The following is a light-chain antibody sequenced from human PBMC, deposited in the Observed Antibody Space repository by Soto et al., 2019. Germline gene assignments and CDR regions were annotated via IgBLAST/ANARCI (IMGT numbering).Light chain of an antibody. V-gene: IGLV2-8*01. CDR2: EVS. CDR3: TSYAGSNNLV. CDR1: SSDVGGYNY. Sequence: SVLTQAPSASGSPGQSVTISCTGTSSDVGGYNYVSWYQQHPGKAPKLMIYEVSKRPSGVPDRFSGSKSGNTASLTVSGLQAEDEADYYCTSYAGSNNLVFGRGTQMTVL. J-gene: IGLJ2*01.